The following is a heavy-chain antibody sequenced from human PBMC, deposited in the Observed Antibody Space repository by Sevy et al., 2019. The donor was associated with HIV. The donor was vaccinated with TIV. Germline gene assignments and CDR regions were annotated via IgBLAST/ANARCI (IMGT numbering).Heavy chain of an antibody. CDR1: GYTFSNYG. J-gene: IGHJ4*02. Sequence: ASVKVSCKASGYTFSNYGINWVRQAPGHGLEWMGWISSYNGNTNYAQKFQGRVTMTIDTPTSTGYMELRSLRSEDTAMYYCARDRVPYSSSCDFDYGGQATLVPVSS. CDR2: ISSYNGNT. D-gene: IGHD6-13*01. CDR3: ARDRVPYSSSCDFDY. V-gene: IGHV1-18*01.